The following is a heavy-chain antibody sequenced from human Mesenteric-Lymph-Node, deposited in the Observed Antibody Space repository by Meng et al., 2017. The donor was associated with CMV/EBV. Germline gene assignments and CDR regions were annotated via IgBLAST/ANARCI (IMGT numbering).Heavy chain of an antibody. CDR3: ARALYCSSTSCYSPNWFDP. Sequence: SETLSLTCTVSGGSISSSSYYWSWIRQPPGKGLEWIGSIYHSGSTYYNPSLKSRVTISVDTSKNHFSLKLNSVTAADTAVYYCARALYCSSTSCYSPNWFDPWGQGTLVTVSS. V-gene: IGHV4-39*07. CDR1: GGSISSSSYY. CDR2: IYHSGST. D-gene: IGHD2-2*01. J-gene: IGHJ5*02.